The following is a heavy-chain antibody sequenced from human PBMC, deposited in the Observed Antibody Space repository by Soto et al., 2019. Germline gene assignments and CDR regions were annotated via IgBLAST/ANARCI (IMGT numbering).Heavy chain of an antibody. D-gene: IGHD4-17*01. J-gene: IGHJ3*02. CDR1: GGSISSSSYY. V-gene: IGHV4-39*01. CDR3: ARATTVVTPDAFDI. CDR2: IYYSGST. Sequence: QLQLQESGPGLVKPSETLSLTCTVSGGSISSSSYYWGWIRQPPGKGLEWIGSIYYSGSTYYNPSLKRRVTISVDTSKNPFSLKLSSVTAADTAVYYCARATTVVTPDAFDIWGQGTMVTVSS.